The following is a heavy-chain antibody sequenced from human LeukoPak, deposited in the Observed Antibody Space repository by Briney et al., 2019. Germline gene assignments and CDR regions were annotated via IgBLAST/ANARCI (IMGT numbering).Heavy chain of an antibody. CDR2: ISNDGGNE. CDR3: VRDEEDYDIYFDL. CDR1: GFTFSSYA. V-gene: IGHV3-30*04. J-gene: IGHJ2*01. D-gene: IGHD4-17*01. Sequence: GGSLRLSCAASGFTFSSYAMHWVRQAPGKGLEWVAFISNDGGNEYYSDSMKGRFTISRDNSKNTLYLQMNSLRLEDTGVYYCVRDEEDYDIYFDLWGRGTLVTVSS.